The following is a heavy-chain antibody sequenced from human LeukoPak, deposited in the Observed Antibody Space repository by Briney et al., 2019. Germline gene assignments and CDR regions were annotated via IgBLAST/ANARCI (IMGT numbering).Heavy chain of an antibody. CDR1: VFTFSNYS. Sequence: GGSLRLSCVASVFTFSNYSMSWVRQAPWKGLDWVSVIYSGGSTYYADSVKGRFTISRDNAKNSLYLQMNSLRAEDTAVYYCARDTGYGMDVWGQGTTVTVSS. CDR3: ARDTGYGMDV. CDR2: IYSGGST. D-gene: IGHD3-10*01. V-gene: IGHV3-66*01. J-gene: IGHJ6*02.